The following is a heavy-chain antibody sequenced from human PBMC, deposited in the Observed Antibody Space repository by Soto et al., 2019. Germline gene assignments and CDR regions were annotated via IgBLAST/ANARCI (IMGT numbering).Heavy chain of an antibody. CDR2: INAGNGNT. V-gene: IGHV1-3*01. J-gene: IGHJ4*02. D-gene: IGHD3-16*02. CDR3: ARDSLVNVFSNQVDFDY. Sequence: GASVKVSCKASGYTFTSNAMHWVRQAPGQRLEWMGWINAGNGNTKYSQKFQGRVTITRDTSASTAYMELSSLRSEDTAVYYCARDSLVNVFSNQVDFDYWGQGTLVTVSS. CDR1: GYTFTSNA.